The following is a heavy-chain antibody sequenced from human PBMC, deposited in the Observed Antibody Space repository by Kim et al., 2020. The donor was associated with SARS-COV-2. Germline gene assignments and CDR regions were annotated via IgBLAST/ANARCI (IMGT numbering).Heavy chain of an antibody. J-gene: IGHJ6*02. CDR2: IYSGGST. CDR1: GFTVSSNY. CDR3: ARAVPREYGYYDSSGGGSYYGMDV. V-gene: IGHV3-53*01. D-gene: IGHD3-22*01. Sequence: GGSLRLSCAASGFTVSSNYMSWVRQAPGKGLEWVSVIYSGGSTYYADSVKGRFTISRDNSKNTLYLQMNSLRAEDTAVYYCARAVPREYGYYDSSGGGSYYGMDVWGQGTTVTVSS.